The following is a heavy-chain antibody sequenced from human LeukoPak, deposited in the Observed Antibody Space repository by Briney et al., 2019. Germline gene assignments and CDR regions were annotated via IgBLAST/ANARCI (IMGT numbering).Heavy chain of an antibody. J-gene: IGHJ4*02. CDR2: IWYDGSNK. Sequence: GGSLRLSRAASGFTFSSYGMHWVRQAPGKGLEWVAVIWYDGSNKYYADSVKGRFTISRDNSKNTLYLQMNSLRAEGTAVYYCARDTSYYSSSSTGFDYWGQGTLVTVSS. D-gene: IGHD6-6*01. CDR3: ARDTSYYSSSSTGFDY. CDR1: GFTFSSYG. V-gene: IGHV3-33*01.